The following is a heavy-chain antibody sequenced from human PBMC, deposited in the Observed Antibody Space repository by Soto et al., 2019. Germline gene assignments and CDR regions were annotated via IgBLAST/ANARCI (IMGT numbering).Heavy chain of an antibody. CDR3: ARVASRLYSYGYGAFDY. D-gene: IGHD5-18*01. V-gene: IGHV6-1*01. CDR2: TYYRSKWYN. J-gene: IGHJ4*02. CDR1: GDSVSSNSAA. Sequence: SQTLSLTCAISGDSVSSNSAAWNWIRQSPSRGLEWLGRTYYRSKWYNDYAVSVKSRITINPDTSKNQFSLQLNSETPEDTAVYYCARVASRLYSYGYGAFDYWGQGTLVTVSS.